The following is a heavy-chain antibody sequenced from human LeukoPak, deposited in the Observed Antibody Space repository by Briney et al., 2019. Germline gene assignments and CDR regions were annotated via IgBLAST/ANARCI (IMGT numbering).Heavy chain of an antibody. Sequence: GGSLRLSCAASGFTFSSNGMHWVRQAPGKGLEWVAFIRYDGSNKYYADSVKGRFTISRDNSKNTLYLQMNSLRAEDTAVYYCAILGAVVVPAAPLRGVWFDPWGQGTLVTVSS. CDR1: GFTFSSNG. CDR2: IRYDGSNK. V-gene: IGHV3-30*02. D-gene: IGHD2-2*01. J-gene: IGHJ5*02. CDR3: AILGAVVVPAAPLRGVWFDP.